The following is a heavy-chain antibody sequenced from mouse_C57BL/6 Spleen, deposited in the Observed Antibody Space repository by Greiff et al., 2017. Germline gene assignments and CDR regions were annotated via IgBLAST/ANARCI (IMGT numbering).Heavy chain of an antibody. CDR3: ARVGYGSSYWYFDV. J-gene: IGHJ1*03. D-gene: IGHD1-1*01. Sequence: QVQLQQPGAELVKPGASVKLSCKASGYTFTSYWMQWVKQRPGQGLEWIGEIDPSDSYTNYNQKFKGKATLTVDTSSSTAYMQLSSLTSEDSAVYCGARVGYGSSYWYFDVWGTGTTVTVSS. V-gene: IGHV1-50*01. CDR1: GYTFTSYW. CDR2: IDPSDSYT.